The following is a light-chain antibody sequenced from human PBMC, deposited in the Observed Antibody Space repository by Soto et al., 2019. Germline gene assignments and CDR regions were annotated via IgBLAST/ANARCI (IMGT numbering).Light chain of an antibody. CDR2: WAT. CDR1: QSVLYSTNNKNY. V-gene: IGKV4-1*01. J-gene: IGKJ4*01. Sequence: DIVMTQSPASLAVSLGERATINCKSSQSVLYSTNNKNYLAWYHQKPGQPPKLLIYWATTRESGVPDRFSGSGSGTDFTLTISSLQAEDVAVYYCQQYYITPLTFGGGTKVEIK. CDR3: QQYYITPLT.